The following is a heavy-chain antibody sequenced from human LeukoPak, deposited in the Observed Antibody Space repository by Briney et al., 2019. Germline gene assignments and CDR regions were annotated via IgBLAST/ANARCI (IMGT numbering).Heavy chain of an antibody. D-gene: IGHD2-15*01. Sequence: GGSLRLSCATSGFTFSNYAMGWVRQAPGKGLEWVSAISGRGVNTYYADSVKGRFTISRDNSKNTLFLQMNSLSAEDTALYYCAKASCSGGICYSPYYYYPMDVWGQGTMVTASS. CDR2: ISGRGVNT. CDR3: AKASCSGGICYSPYYYYPMDV. V-gene: IGHV3-23*01. J-gene: IGHJ6*02. CDR1: GFTFSNYA.